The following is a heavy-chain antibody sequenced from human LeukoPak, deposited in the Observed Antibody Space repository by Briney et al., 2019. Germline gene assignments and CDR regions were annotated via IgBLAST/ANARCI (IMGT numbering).Heavy chain of an antibody. V-gene: IGHV3-30*01. J-gene: IGHJ3*02. CDR3: ARGPYYYDSSGYTRSSALDI. D-gene: IGHD3-22*01. CDR2: ISYDGSNK. Sequence: GRSLRLSCAASGFTFSSYAMHWVRQAPGKGLEWVAVISYDGSNKYYADSVKGRFTISRDNSKNTLYLQMNSLRAEDTAVYYCARGPYYYDSSGYTRSSALDIWGQGTMVTVSS. CDR1: GFTFSSYA.